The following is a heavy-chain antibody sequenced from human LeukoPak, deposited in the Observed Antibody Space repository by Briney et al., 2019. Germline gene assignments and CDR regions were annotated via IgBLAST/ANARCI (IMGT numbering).Heavy chain of an antibody. J-gene: IGHJ4*02. CDR2: INPNSGGT. D-gene: IGHD1-1*01. Sequence: ASVKVSCKASGYTFTGYYMHWARQAPGQGLEWMGWINPNSGGTNYALKFQGRVTMTRDTSISTAYMELSRLRSDDTAVYYCARGYNWNPFDYWGQGTLVTVSS. V-gene: IGHV1-2*02. CDR1: GYTFTGYY. CDR3: ARGYNWNPFDY.